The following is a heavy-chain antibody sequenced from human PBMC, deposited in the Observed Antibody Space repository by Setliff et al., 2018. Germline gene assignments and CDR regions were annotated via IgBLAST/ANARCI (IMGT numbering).Heavy chain of an antibody. Sequence: ASVKVSCKASGFTFTDYLMDWMRQAPEQGLEWMGRINLNTGNIFYAQEFQGRVTLTRDTSISTAYMELTGLKYDDTAIYYCARDTLALGDITLFDYWGQGTLVTVSS. CDR2: INLNTGNI. J-gene: IGHJ4*02. CDR1: GFTFTDYL. CDR3: ARDTLALGDITLFDY. D-gene: IGHD3-16*01. V-gene: IGHV1-2*02.